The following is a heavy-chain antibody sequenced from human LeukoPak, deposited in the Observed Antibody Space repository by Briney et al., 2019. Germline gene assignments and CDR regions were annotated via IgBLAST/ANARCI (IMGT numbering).Heavy chain of an antibody. CDR2: IYYSGST. D-gene: IGHD6-13*01. V-gene: IGHV4-39*07. CDR3: ARQISSSWYWFEP. Sequence: SETLSLTCTVSGGSISSSSYYWGWIPQPPGKGLEWIGSIYYSGSTYYNPSLKSRVTISVDTSKNQFSLKLSSVTAADTAVYYCARQISSSWYWFEPWGQGTLVTVSS. J-gene: IGHJ5*02. CDR1: GGSISSSSYY.